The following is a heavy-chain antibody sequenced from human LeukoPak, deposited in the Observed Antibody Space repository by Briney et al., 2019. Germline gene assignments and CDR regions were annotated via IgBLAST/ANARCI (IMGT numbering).Heavy chain of an antibody. J-gene: IGHJ5*02. D-gene: IGHD1-26*01. CDR2: INPNSGGT. Sequence: ASVKVSCKDSGYTFTGYYIHWVRQAPGQGLEWMVRINPNSGGTNYAQKFQGRDTMTRDTSISTAYMELSRLRSDDTAVYCCASGMGPIDSGSYLFDNWGQGTLVTVSS. CDR3: ASGMGPIDSGSYLFDN. CDR1: GYTFTGYY. V-gene: IGHV1-2*06.